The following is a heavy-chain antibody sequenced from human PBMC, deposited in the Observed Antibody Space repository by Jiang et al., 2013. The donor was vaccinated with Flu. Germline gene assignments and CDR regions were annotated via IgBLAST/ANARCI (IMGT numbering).Heavy chain of an antibody. CDR3: ARMQTTGYSGYALDF. J-gene: IGHJ4*02. D-gene: IGHD5-12*01. V-gene: IGHV4-39*07. CDR2: VYYSGST. Sequence: GSGLVKPSETLSLTCTVSGGSISSSSYYWGWVRQPPGKGLEWIGSVYYSGSTYYTPSLQSRVTISVDTSKNQFSLKLSSVTAADTAVYYCARMQTTGYSGYALDFWGQGTLVTVSS. CDR1: GGSISSSSYY.